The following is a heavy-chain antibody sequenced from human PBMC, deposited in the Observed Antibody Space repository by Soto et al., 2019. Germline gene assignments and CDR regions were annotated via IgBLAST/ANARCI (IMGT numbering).Heavy chain of an antibody. Sequence: PSETLSLTCTVSGGSISSDNWSWIRHPPGKGLEGIGYSYYSGCTNSHPSLKSRVTISVDTSKNLFSLRLRSVTAADTAVSYCARRGTYLNWFDTWGQGTLVTVSS. J-gene: IGHJ5*02. V-gene: IGHV4-59*08. CDR2: SYYSGCT. D-gene: IGHD6-25*01. CDR3: ARRGTYLNWFDT. CDR1: GGSISSDN.